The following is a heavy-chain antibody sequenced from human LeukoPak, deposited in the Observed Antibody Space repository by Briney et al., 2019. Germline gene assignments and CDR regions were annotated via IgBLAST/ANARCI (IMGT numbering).Heavy chain of an antibody. J-gene: IGHJ3*02. CDR3: ARGDILTGYAAFDI. Sequence: KTSETLSLTCTVSGYSISALANWGWIRQSPGKGLEWIGSIYYGGSTYYNPSLKSRVTISVDTSKNQFSLKLSSVTAADTAVYYCARGDILTGYAAFDIWGQGTMVTVSS. CDR2: IYYGGST. CDR1: GYSISALAN. D-gene: IGHD3-9*01. V-gene: IGHV4-38-2*02.